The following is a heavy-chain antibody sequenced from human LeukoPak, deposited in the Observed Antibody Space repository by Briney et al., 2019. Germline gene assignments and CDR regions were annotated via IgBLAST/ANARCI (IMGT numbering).Heavy chain of an antibody. D-gene: IGHD3-22*01. CDR3: ARKTYDSGGYYGY. J-gene: IGHJ4*02. CDR1: GGSISSSSYY. Sequence: SETLSLTCTVSGGSISSSSYYWGWIHQPPGKGLEWIGSIYYSGSTYCNPSLKSRVTMSVDTSKNQFSLKLSSVTAADTAVYYCARKTYDSGGYYGYWGQGTLVTVSS. CDR2: IYYSGST. V-gene: IGHV4-39*07.